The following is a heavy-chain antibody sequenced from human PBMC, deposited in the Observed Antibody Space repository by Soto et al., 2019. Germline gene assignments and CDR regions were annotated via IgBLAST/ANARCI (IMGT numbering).Heavy chain of an antibody. CDR1: GFTFSSYS. J-gene: IGHJ1*01. V-gene: IGHV3-21*01. Sequence: EVQLVESGGGLVQPGGSLRLSCAASGFTFSSYSMNWVRQAPGKGLEWVSSISSSSSYIYYADSVKGRFTISRDNAKNSLYLQMNSLRAEDTAVYYCARGSIGWLAEYFQHWGQGTLVTVFS. CDR2: ISSSSSYI. D-gene: IGHD5-12*01. CDR3: ARGSIGWLAEYFQH.